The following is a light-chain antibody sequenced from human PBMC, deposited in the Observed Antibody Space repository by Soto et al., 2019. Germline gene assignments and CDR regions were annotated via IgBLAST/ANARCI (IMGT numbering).Light chain of an antibody. CDR1: QSVSSN. J-gene: IGKJ1*01. CDR3: QQYNNWPRGT. Sequence: EIVMTQSPATLSVSPGERATLSCRASQSVSSNLAWYQQKPGQAPRLLIYGASTRATGIPARFSGSGSGTEFTPTISSQQSEDFAVYYCQQYNNWPRGTFGQGTKVEIK. CDR2: GAS. V-gene: IGKV3-15*01.